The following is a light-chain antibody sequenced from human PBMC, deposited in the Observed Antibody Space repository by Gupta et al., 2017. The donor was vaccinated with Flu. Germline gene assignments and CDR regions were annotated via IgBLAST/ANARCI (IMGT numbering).Light chain of an antibody. J-gene: IGLJ3*02. Sequence: QSALTQPASVSGSPGQSIPISCIGTSRDVGGYNFVSWYQPHLGKVHRLIIFDVNHRPSGVSGRFSGSKSGNTATLTISGLQVEDDADYYCTSYASSSTVAFGGGTKLTVL. CDR3: TSYASSSTVA. V-gene: IGLV2-14*01. CDR1: SRDVGGYNF. CDR2: DVN.